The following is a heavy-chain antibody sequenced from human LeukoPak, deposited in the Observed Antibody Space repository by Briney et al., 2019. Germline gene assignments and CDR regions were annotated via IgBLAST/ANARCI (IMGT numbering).Heavy chain of an antibody. Sequence: SETLSLTCTVSGGSVSSGSYYWSWIRQPPGKGLEWIGYIYYSGSTKYNPSLKSRVTISTDTSKNQFSLKLSSVTAADTAMYYCAGVVGGSYSMDVWGQGTTVTVSS. CDR2: IYYSGST. J-gene: IGHJ6*03. CDR1: GGSVSSGSYY. V-gene: IGHV4-61*01. D-gene: IGHD1-26*01. CDR3: AGVVGGSYSMDV.